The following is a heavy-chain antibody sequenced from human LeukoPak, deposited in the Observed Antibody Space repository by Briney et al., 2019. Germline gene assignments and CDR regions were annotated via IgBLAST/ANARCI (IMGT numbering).Heavy chain of an antibody. CDR1: GGSISSYY. CDR3: ARDHSYYDFWSGYYTNWFDP. Sequence: SETLSLTCTVWGGSISSYYWSWIRQPAGKGLEWIGRIYTSGSTNYNPSLKSRVTMSVDTSKNQFSLKLSSVTAADTAVYYCARDHSYYDFWSGYYTNWFDPWGQGTLVTVSS. CDR2: IYTSGST. D-gene: IGHD3-3*01. V-gene: IGHV4-4*07. J-gene: IGHJ5*02.